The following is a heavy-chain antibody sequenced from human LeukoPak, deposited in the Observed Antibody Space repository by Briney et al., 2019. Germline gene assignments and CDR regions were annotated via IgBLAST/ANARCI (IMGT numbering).Heavy chain of an antibody. CDR1: GGSISSGDYY. CDR2: IYYSGST. CDR3: ARGVGYDILTGYYPAYYFDY. Sequence: SQTLSLTCTVSGGSISSGDYYWSWIRQPPGRGLEWIGYIYYSGSTYYNPSLKSRVTISVDTSKNQFSLKLSSVTAADTAVYYCARGVGYDILTGYYPAYYFDYWGQGTLVTVSS. J-gene: IGHJ4*02. D-gene: IGHD3-9*01. V-gene: IGHV4-30-4*01.